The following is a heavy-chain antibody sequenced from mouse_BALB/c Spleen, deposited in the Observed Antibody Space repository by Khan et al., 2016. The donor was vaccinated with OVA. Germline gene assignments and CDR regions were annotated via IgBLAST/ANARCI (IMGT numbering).Heavy chain of an antibody. V-gene: IGHV1S132*01. CDR1: GYIFTSYW. CDR2: IYPGTDTT. CDR3: EREEALYYFDY. J-gene: IGHJ2*01. D-gene: IGHD3-2*02. Sequence: QMQLEESGAELVRPGASVTLSCTTSGYIFTSYWIHWVKQRSGQGLEWIARIYPGTDTTYYNEKLKDKATLTADKSSSTAYMQLSGLKSEDSDVYVCEREEALYYFDYWGQGTTLTVSS.